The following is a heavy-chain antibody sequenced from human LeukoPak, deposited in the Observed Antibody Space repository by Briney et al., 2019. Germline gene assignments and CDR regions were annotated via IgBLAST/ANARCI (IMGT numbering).Heavy chain of an antibody. V-gene: IGHV3-21*01. Sequence: GGSLRLSCAASGFTFSSYSMNWVRQAPGKGLEWVSSIGTSSSYIYYADSLKGRFTISRDNAKNSLYLQMNSLRAEDTAVYYCARGPSGYHNTGGQGTLVTVSS. D-gene: IGHD5-12*01. CDR2: IGTSSSYI. CDR3: ARGPSGYHNT. J-gene: IGHJ4*02. CDR1: GFTFSSYS.